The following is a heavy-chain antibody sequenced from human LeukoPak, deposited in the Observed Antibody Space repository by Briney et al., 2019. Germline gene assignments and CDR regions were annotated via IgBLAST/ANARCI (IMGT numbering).Heavy chain of an antibody. CDR1: GGTFISYA. V-gene: IGHV1-69*04. CDR3: AISSDYYGSGSYFVVTAIDDY. CDR2: IIPILGIA. J-gene: IGHJ4*02. D-gene: IGHD3-10*01. Sequence: ASVTVSCKASGGTFISYAISWVRQALGQGLEWMGRIIPILGIANYAQKFQGRVTITADKSTSTAYMELSSLRSEDTAVYYCAISSDYYGSGSYFVVTAIDDYWGQGTLVTVSS.